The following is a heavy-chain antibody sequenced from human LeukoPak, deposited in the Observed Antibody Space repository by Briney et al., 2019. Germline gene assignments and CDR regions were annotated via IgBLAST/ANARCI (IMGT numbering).Heavy chain of an antibody. V-gene: IGHV3-30*03. CDR1: GFTFSSYG. D-gene: IGHD5-24*01. CDR2: ISYDGSNK. CDR3: ARVSEEIWNYFDY. Sequence: PGGSLRLSCAASGFTFSSYGMHWVRQAPGKGLGWVAVISYDGSNKYYADSVKGRFTISRDNSKNTLYLQMNSLRAEDTAVYYCARVSEEIWNYFDYWGQGTLVTVSS. J-gene: IGHJ4*02.